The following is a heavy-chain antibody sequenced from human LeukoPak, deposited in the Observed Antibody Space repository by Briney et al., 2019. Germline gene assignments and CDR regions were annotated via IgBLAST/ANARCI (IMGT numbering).Heavy chain of an antibody. V-gene: IGHV4-34*01. Sequence: PSETLSLTCAVYGGSFSGYYWSWIRQPPGKGLEWIGEINHSGSTNYNPSLKSRVTISVDTSKNQFSLKLSSVTAADTAVYYCARGLRNYYDSSGYTPPFDYWGQGTLVTVSS. CDR3: ARGLRNYYDSSGYTPPFDY. CDR1: GGSFSGYY. CDR2: INHSGST. J-gene: IGHJ4*02. D-gene: IGHD3-22*01.